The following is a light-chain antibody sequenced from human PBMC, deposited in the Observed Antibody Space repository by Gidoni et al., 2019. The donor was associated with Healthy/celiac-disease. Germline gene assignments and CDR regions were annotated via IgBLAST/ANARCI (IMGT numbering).Light chain of an antibody. V-gene: IGKV4-1*01. Sequence: DIVMTQSPDSLAVSLGERATINCKSSQSVLYSSNNKNYLALYQQKPGQPPKLLVYCASTRESEIPGRFSGSGSWTDFTLTISSLQAEDVSVYYCQQYYSTPPTFXQXTKVEIK. CDR3: QQYYSTPPT. J-gene: IGKJ1*01. CDR1: QSVLYSSNNKNY. CDR2: CAS.